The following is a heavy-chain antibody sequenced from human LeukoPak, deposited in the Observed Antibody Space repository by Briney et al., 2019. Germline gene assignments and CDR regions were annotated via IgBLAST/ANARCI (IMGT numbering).Heavy chain of an antibody. J-gene: IGHJ3*01. CDR2: VKGDGSEK. Sequence: PGGSLRLSCAASEFTFTSYWMSWVRQAPGKGLEWVANVKGDGSEKYYVDSVKGRFTISRDNAKNSLYLQLNSLRAEDTAVYYCARDQRWLQLLPNPFDVWGQGTMVTVSS. CDR3: ARDQRWLQLLPNPFDV. V-gene: IGHV3-7*04. D-gene: IGHD5-24*01. CDR1: EFTFTSYW.